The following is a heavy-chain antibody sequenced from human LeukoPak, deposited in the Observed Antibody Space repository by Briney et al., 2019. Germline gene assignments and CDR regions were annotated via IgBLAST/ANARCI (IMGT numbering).Heavy chain of an antibody. D-gene: IGHD2-2*01. CDR1: GGSFSGYY. Sequence: PSETLSLTCAVYGGSFSGYYWSWLRQPPGKGLEWIGEINHSGRTNYNPSLKSRVTISVDTSKNQFSLKLSSVTAADTAVYYCARGRRGCSSTSCYAGGGPSNWFDPWGQGTLVTVSS. V-gene: IGHV4-34*01. J-gene: IGHJ5*02. CDR3: ARGRRGCSSTSCYAGGGPSNWFDP. CDR2: INHSGRT.